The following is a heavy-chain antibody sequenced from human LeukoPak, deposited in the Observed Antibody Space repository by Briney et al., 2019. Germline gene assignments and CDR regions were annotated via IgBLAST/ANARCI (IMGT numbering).Heavy chain of an antibody. V-gene: IGHV4-34*01. Sequence: PSESLSLTCAVYGGSFSGYYWSWIRQPPGKGLEWIGEINHSGSTNYNPSLKSRVTISVDRSKNQFSLKLSSVTAADTAVYYCARAYCGGDCYPDAYYYYGMDVWGQGTTVTVSS. D-gene: IGHD2-21*02. J-gene: IGHJ6*02. CDR1: GGSFSGYY. CDR3: ARAYCGGDCYPDAYYYYGMDV. CDR2: INHSGST.